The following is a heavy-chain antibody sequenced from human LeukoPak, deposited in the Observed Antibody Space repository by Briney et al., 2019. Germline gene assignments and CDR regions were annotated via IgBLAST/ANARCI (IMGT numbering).Heavy chain of an antibody. J-gene: IGHJ4*02. CDR2: IIPILGIA. Sequence: GASVKVSCKASGGTFSSYAISWVRQAPGQGLEWMGRIIPILGIANYAQKFQGRVTMTEDTSTDTAYMELSSLRSEDTAVYYCATAGIVVVTPGDYFDYWGQGTLVTVSS. V-gene: IGHV1-69*04. CDR3: ATAGIVVVTPGDYFDY. CDR1: GGTFSSYA. D-gene: IGHD2-21*02.